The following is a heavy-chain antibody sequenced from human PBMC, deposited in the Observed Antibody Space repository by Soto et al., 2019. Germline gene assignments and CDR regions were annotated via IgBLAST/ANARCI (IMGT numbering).Heavy chain of an antibody. CDR2: INGRGNYI. J-gene: IGHJ4*02. CDR3: VREDGKVGTNSAFDY. V-gene: IGHV3-21*01. Sequence: EVQVVESGGDLVKPGGSLRLACASSGFTFSTYTMNWVRQAPGKGLEWVSSINGRGNYIYYAASVKGRFTISRDNAKNSLYLQMDRLRAEDTTLYYCVREDGKVGTNSAFDYWGLGALVTVSS. D-gene: IGHD1-26*01. CDR1: GFTFSTYT.